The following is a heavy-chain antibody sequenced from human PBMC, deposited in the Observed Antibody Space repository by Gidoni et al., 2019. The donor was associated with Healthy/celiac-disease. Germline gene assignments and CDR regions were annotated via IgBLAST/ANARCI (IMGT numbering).Heavy chain of an antibody. J-gene: IGHJ4*02. V-gene: IGHV3-11*05. Sequence: QVQLVESGGGLVKTGGSLRLSCEASGFTFSYYYMSWIRQAPGKGLEWVSYISSRSSYTNYADSVKGRFTISRDNAKNSLYLQMNSLRAEDTAVYYCARGYCSSTSCLPFDYWGQGTLVTVSS. CDR3: ARGYCSSTSCLPFDY. D-gene: IGHD2-2*01. CDR1: GFTFSYYY. CDR2: ISSRSSYT.